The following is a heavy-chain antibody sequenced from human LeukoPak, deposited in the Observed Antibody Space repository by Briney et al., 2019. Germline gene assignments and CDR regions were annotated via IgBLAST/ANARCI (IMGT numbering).Heavy chain of an antibody. J-gene: IGHJ5*02. D-gene: IGHD1-7*01. V-gene: IGHV3-30*18. CDR2: ISYDGSNK. Sequence: GGSLRLSCGASGFTFSSYGMHWVRQAPGKGLEWVAVISYDGSNKDYANSVKGRFTIARDNSKNTLYLQMNSLRAEDTAVYYCAKATAGTTRGEGNWFDPWGQGTLVTVSS. CDR1: GFTFSSYG. CDR3: AKATAGTTRGEGNWFDP.